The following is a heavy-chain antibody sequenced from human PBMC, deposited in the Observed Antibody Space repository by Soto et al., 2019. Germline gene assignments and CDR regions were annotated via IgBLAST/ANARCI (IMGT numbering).Heavy chain of an antibody. CDR2: IYYSGST. CDR1: GGSISSYY. V-gene: IGHV4-59*01. J-gene: IGHJ5*02. Sequence: TSETLSLTCTVSGGSISSYYWSWIRQPPGKGLEWIGYIYYSGSTNYNPSLKSRVTISVDTSKNQFSLKLSSVTAADTAVYYCAREGGYGDYVDWFDPWGQGTLVTVSS. D-gene: IGHD4-17*01. CDR3: AREGGYGDYVDWFDP.